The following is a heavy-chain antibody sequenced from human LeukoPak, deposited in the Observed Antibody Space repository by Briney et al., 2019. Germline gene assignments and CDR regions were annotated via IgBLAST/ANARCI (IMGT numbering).Heavy chain of an antibody. Sequence: SETPSLTCTVSGGSMIDYYWTWIRQPPGKGLEWIGYIYHSGTTTYNPSLESRVTISVDTSKNQFSLKLRSMTAADTAIYYCVRHGLPDWNYDFWGPGTLVTVSS. V-gene: IGHV4-59*08. D-gene: IGHD1-7*01. CDR3: VRHGLPDWNYDF. J-gene: IGHJ4*02. CDR1: GGSMIDYY. CDR2: IYHSGTT.